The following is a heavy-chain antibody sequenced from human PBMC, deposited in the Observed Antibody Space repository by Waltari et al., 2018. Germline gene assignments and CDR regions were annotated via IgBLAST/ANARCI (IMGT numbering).Heavy chain of an antibody. CDR1: GFKSSAFA. V-gene: IGHV3-21*02. D-gene: IGHD6-19*01. J-gene: IGHJ6*02. Sequence: EVQLVESGGGLVKPGGSLRLSCVASGFKSSAFAMNWVRQAPGKGLEWVSSIGSSSSFMDYADSVRGRFTVSRDNAKNTLYLQMDTLRAEDTAVYYCAREGAEQWVVEDYGMDVWGQGTTVTVSS. CDR2: IGSSSSFM. CDR3: AREGAEQWVVEDYGMDV.